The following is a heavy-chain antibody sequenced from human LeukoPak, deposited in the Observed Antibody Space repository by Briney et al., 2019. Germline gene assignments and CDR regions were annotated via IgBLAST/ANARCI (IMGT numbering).Heavy chain of an antibody. CDR1: GFTFSSYG. J-gene: IGHJ6*02. D-gene: IGHD4-17*01. Sequence: GGSLRLSCAASGFTFSSYGMHWVRQAPGKGLEWVAVISYDGSDKNYADSVKGRFTIFRDNSKSTLYLQMNSLRAEDTAVYYCARDLTDYGDLYYYYGMDVWGQGTTVTVSS. CDR3: ARDLTDYGDLYYYYGMDV. CDR2: ISYDGSDK. V-gene: IGHV3-30*03.